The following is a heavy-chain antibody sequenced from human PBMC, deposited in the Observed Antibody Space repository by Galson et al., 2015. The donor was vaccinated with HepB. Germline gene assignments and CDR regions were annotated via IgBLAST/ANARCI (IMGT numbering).Heavy chain of an antibody. CDR2: ISSSSTGPI. J-gene: IGHJ6*02. CDR3: ARAPTGYGLDV. V-gene: IGHV3-48*02. CDR1: GFTFSSYN. Sequence: LRLSCAASGFTFSSYNMNWVRHAPGKGLEWLAYISSSSTGPIYYADSVKGRFTISRDNAKNSLYLQMNSLRDEDTAVYYCARAPTGYGLDVWGQGTTVTVSS.